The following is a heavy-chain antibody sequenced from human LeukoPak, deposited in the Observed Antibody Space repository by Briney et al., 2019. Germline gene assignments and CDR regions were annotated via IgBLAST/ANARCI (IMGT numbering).Heavy chain of an antibody. CDR2: IKQDGSEK. CDR1: GFTFSSYW. J-gene: IGHJ4*02. D-gene: IGHD3-9*01. CDR3: ASTLRYFDWLLYPYYFDY. V-gene: IGHV3-7*01. Sequence: GGSLRLSCAASGFTFSSYWMSWVRQAPGKGREWVANIKQDGSEKYYVDSVKGRFTISRDNAKNSLYLQMNRLRAEDTAVYYCASTLRYFDWLLYPYYFDYWGQGTLVTVSS.